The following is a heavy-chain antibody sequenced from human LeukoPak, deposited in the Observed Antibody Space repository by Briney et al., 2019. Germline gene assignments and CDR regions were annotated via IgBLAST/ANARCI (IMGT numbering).Heavy chain of an antibody. Sequence: GGSLRLSCAASGFTFSSYTMHWVRQAPGKGLEWVAVISYDGSNKYYVDSVKGRFTISRDNSKNTLYLQMNSLRAEDTAVYHCVKDLSGRIFDYWGQGTLVTVSS. CDR3: VKDLSGRIFDY. CDR1: GFTFSSYT. D-gene: IGHD1-26*01. CDR2: ISYDGSNK. V-gene: IGHV3-30*04. J-gene: IGHJ4*02.